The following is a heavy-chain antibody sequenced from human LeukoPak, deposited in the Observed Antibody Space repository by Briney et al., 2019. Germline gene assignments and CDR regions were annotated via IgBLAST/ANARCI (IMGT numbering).Heavy chain of an antibody. J-gene: IGHJ4*02. Sequence: ASVKVSCKASGYTFTSYGISWVRQAPGQGLEWMGWISGYNGNTNYAQKLQGRVTMTTDTFTSTAYLELRSLRSDDTAVYYCARAAISKDSSGYFYWGQGTLVTVSS. CDR2: ISGYNGNT. CDR3: ARAAISKDSSGYFY. CDR1: GYTFTSYG. D-gene: IGHD3-22*01. V-gene: IGHV1-18*01.